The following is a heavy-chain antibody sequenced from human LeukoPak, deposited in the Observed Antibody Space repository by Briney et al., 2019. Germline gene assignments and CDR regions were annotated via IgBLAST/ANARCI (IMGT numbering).Heavy chain of an antibody. V-gene: IGHV3-48*02. CDR1: GFTFSTYA. CDR2: ISSSSSTI. J-gene: IGHJ5*02. Sequence: GGSLRLSCAASGFTFSTYAMSWVRQAPGKGLEWVSYISSSSSTIYYADSVKGRFTISRDNAKNSLYLQMNSLRDEDTAVYYCARAAYSSSWYETYNWFDPWGQGTLVTVSS. CDR3: ARAAYSSSWYETYNWFDP. D-gene: IGHD6-13*01.